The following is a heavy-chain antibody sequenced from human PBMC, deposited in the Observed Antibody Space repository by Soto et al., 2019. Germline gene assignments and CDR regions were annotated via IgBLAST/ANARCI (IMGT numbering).Heavy chain of an antibody. D-gene: IGHD2-21*02. J-gene: IGHJ5*02. CDR2: IYNSGNT. CDR1: GGSISSGFYS. V-gene: IGHV4-30-2*01. Sequence: SETLSLTCAVSGGSISSGFYSWSWIRQPPGQGLEWIGYIYNSGNTYYNPSLMSRVTISVDRSQNHFSLKLTSVTAADTAVYYCARGSDGVWNWFDPWGQGTQGTVSS. CDR3: ARGSDGVWNWFDP.